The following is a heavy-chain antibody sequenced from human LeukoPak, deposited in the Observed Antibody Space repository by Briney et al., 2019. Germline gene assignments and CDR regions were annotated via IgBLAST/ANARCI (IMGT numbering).Heavy chain of an antibody. Sequence: KPSETPSLTCTVSGGSISSSSYYWGWIRQPPGKGLELIGTIYYSGSTYYNPPLKSRVTISVDTSKNQFSLKLSSVTAADTAVFYCARLRGLGGSHFAFDIWGQGTMVTVSS. V-gene: IGHV4-39*01. J-gene: IGHJ3*02. D-gene: IGHD1-26*01. CDR2: IYYSGST. CDR1: GGSISSSSYY. CDR3: ARLRGLGGSHFAFDI.